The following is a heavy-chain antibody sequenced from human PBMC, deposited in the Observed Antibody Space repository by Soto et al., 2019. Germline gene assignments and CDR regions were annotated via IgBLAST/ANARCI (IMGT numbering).Heavy chain of an antibody. CDR3: ARSKLRFLERFSGDQPHYGMDV. D-gene: IGHD3-3*01. J-gene: IGHJ6*02. CDR1: GYSFTSYW. V-gene: IGHV5-10-1*01. CDR2: IDPSDSYT. Sequence: PGESLKISCKGSGYSFTSYWIGWVRQMPGKGLEWMGRIDPSDSYTNYSPSFQGHVTISADKSISTAYLQWSSLKASDTAMYYCARSKLRFLERFSGDQPHYGMDVWGQGTTVTVSS.